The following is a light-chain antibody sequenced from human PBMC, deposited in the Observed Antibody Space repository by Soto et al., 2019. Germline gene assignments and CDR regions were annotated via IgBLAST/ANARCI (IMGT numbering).Light chain of an antibody. J-gene: IGKJ4*01. V-gene: IGKV3-15*01. CDR2: DAS. CDR3: QQIYSAPLT. Sequence: EIVLTQSPAILSVSPGERATLSCRASQSISRSLAWYQQKPGQAPRLLISDASTRATGIPARFSGSGSGTEFTLSISSLQPEDFATYFCQQIYSAPLTFGGGTKVEIK. CDR1: QSISRS.